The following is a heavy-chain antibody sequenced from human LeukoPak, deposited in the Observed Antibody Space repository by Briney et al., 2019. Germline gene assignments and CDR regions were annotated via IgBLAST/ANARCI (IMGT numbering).Heavy chain of an antibody. V-gene: IGHV3-48*04. Sequence: PGGSLRLSCAASGFTFSSYSMNWVRQAPGKGLEWVSYISSSSSTIYYADSVKGRFTISRDNAKNSLYLQMNSLRAEDTAVHYCARGLYCSSTSCYGKGWFDPWGQEPWSPSPQ. CDR2: ISSSSSTI. CDR1: GFTFSSYS. CDR3: ARGLYCSSTSCYGKGWFDP. J-gene: IGHJ5*02. D-gene: IGHD2-2*01.